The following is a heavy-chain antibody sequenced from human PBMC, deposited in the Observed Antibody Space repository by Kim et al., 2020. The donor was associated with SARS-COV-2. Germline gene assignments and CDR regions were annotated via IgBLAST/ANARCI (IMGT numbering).Heavy chain of an antibody. J-gene: IGHJ4*02. V-gene: IGHV3-11*04. Sequence: IYYADSVKGRFTISRDNAKDSLYLQMNSLRADDTAVYYCARALTGTGGYWGQGTLVTVSS. D-gene: IGHD7-27*01. CDR2: I. CDR3: ARALTGTGGY.